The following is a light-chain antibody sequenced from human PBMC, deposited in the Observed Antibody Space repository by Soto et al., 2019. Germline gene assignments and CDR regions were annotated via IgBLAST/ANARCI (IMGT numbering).Light chain of an antibody. CDR2: DAS. J-gene: IGKJ5*01. Sequence: EIVLTQSPATLSLSPLEIATLSFRASQSVSSYLAWYQQKPGQAPRLLIYDASNRATGIPARFSGSGSGTDFTLTISSLEPEDFAVYYCQQRSNWPPITFGQGTRLEIK. CDR1: QSVSSY. CDR3: QQRSNWPPIT. V-gene: IGKV3-11*01.